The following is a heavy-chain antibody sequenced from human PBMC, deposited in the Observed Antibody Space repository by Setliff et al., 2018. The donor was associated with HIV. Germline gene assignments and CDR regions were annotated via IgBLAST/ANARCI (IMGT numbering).Heavy chain of an antibody. CDR2: ISAYNGNT. Sequence: GASVKVSCKASGYTFTSSGISWVRQAPGQGLEWMGWISAYNGNTNYAQKLQGRVTMTTDTSTSTAYMELRSLRSDDTAVYYCATDKGTTLSSYYYYYMDVWGKGTTVPVSS. D-gene: IGHD4-4*01. V-gene: IGHV1-18*01. CDR1: GYTFTSSG. J-gene: IGHJ6*03. CDR3: ATDKGTTLSSYYYYYMDV.